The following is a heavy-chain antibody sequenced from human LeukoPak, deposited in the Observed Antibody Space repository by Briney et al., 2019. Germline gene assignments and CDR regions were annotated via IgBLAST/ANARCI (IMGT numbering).Heavy chain of an antibody. D-gene: IGHD3-10*01. CDR1: GYTFTGYY. V-gene: IGHV1-2*02. J-gene: IGHJ5*02. Sequence: ASVKVSCKASGYTFTGYYMHWVRQAPGQGLEWMGWINPNSGGTNYAQKFQGRVTMTRDTSISTAYMELSRLRSDDTAVYYCARKELLGFGELLQKAYNGFAPGAQETLVTVSS. CDR3: ARKELLGFGELLQKAYNGFAP. CDR2: INPNSGGT.